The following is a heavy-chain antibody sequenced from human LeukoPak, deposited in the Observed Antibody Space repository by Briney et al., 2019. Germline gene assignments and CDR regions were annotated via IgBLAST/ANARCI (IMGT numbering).Heavy chain of an antibody. J-gene: IGHJ6*03. CDR1: GGSISSSSYY. CDR3: ARSCHIAAPYYMDV. CDR2: IYYSGST. V-gene: IGHV4-39*07. D-gene: IGHD6-6*01. Sequence: KPSETLSLTCTVSGGSISSSSYYWGWIRQPPGKGLEWIGSIYYSGSTYYNPSLKSRVTISVDTSKNQFSLKLSSVTAADTAVYYCARSCHIAAPYYMDVWGKGTTVTVSS.